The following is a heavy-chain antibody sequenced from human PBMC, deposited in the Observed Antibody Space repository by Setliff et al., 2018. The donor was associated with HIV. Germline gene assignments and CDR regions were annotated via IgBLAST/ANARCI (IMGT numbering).Heavy chain of an antibody. V-gene: IGHV1-2*06. D-gene: IGHD3-16*01. CDR3: ARGGGTGSFDY. CDR2: INPNSGDT. Sequence: GASVKVSCKASGYTFTGYYIHWVRQAPGQGLEWVGRINPNSGDTNYAQKFQGRVTMTRDTSINTAYMDLGRLRSDDTAVYYCARGGGTGSFDYWGQGTLVTVSS. J-gene: IGHJ4*02. CDR1: GYTFTGYY.